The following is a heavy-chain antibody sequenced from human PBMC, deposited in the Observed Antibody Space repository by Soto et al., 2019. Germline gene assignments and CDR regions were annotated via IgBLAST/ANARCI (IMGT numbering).Heavy chain of an antibody. CDR2: IYYSGST. V-gene: IGHV4-59*01. Sequence: TLSLTCTVSGDSISSYYWSWIRQPPGKGLEWIGYIYYSGSTNYNPSLKSRVTISVDTSKNQFSLKLSPVTAADTAVYYCARRRYYDSSGYYLGAFDIWGQGTMVTVSS. D-gene: IGHD3-22*01. CDR3: ARRRYYDSSGYYLGAFDI. J-gene: IGHJ3*02. CDR1: GDSISSYY.